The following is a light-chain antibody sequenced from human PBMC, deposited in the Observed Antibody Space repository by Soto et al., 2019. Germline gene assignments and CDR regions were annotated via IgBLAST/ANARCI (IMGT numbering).Light chain of an antibody. V-gene: IGKV3-20*01. CDR2: GAS. CDR3: QQYYGIPWT. Sequence: EIVLTQSPGTLSLSPGERATLSCRTSQSVSNNYLAWYQQKPGQAPRLLIYGASSRATGIPDRFSGSGSGTDFTLSISRLEPEDVAVYYCQQYYGIPWTFGQGTKVELK. CDR1: QSVSNNY. J-gene: IGKJ1*01.